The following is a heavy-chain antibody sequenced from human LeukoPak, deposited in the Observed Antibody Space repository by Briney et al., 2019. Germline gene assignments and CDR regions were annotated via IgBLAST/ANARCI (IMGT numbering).Heavy chain of an antibody. D-gene: IGHD4-11*01. CDR1: GFTFNSYG. V-gene: IGHV3-33*01. Sequence: GGSLRLSCAASGFTFNSYGMHWVRQAPGKGLEWVAVMWYDGSNKYYADSVKGRFSISRDDSKNTLYLQMNSLRAEDTAMYYCARGLPPVMKYYFDYWGQGTLVTVSS. CDR3: ARGLPPVMKYYFDY. CDR2: MWYDGSNK. J-gene: IGHJ4*02.